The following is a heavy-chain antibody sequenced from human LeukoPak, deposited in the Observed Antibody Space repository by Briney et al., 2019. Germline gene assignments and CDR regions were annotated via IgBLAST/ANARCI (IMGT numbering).Heavy chain of an antibody. J-gene: IGHJ4*02. CDR2: IYYSGST. CDR1: GGSISSSSYY. V-gene: IGHV4-61*05. Sequence: PSETLSLTCTVSGGSISSSSYYWGWIRQPPGKGLEWIGYIYYSGSTNYNPSLKGRVTISVDTSKNQFSLKLSSVTAADTAVYYCAGSYSSGWYRGLLSYWGQGTLVTVSS. D-gene: IGHD6-19*01. CDR3: AGSYSSGWYRGLLSY.